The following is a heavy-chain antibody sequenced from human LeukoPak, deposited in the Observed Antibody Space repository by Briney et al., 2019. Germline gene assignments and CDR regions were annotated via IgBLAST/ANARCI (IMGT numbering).Heavy chain of an antibody. Sequence: PGGSLRLSCAASGFTFSSYGMHWFRQAPGKGLEWVAVISYDGSNKYYADSVKGRFTISRDNSKNTLYLQMNSLRAEDTAVYYCARVGIAAAGTYYYYYHGMDVWGQGTTVTVSS. D-gene: IGHD6-13*01. CDR1: GFTFSSYG. CDR3: ARVGIAAAGTYYYYYHGMDV. J-gene: IGHJ6*02. CDR2: ISYDGSNK. V-gene: IGHV3-30*03.